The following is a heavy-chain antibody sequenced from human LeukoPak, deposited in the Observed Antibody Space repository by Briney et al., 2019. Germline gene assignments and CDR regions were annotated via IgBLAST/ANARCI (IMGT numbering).Heavy chain of an antibody. J-gene: IGHJ5*02. D-gene: IGHD6-19*01. CDR1: GGSISSYY. Sequence: SETLSLTCTVSGGSISSYYWSWIRQPAGKGLEWIGRIYTSGSTNYNPSLKSRVTMSVDTSKNQFSLKLSSVTAADTAVYYCARDYSSGWYGYIWFDPWGQGTLVTVSS. CDR2: IYTSGST. CDR3: ARDYSSGWYGYIWFDP. V-gene: IGHV4-4*07.